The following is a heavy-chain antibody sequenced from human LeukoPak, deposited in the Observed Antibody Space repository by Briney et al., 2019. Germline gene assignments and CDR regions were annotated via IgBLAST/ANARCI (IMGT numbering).Heavy chain of an antibody. CDR3: ARDQLWPDYGDYGAYKAFFDY. D-gene: IGHD4-17*01. V-gene: IGHV4-39*07. Sequence: KPSETLSLTCTVSGGSISSSSYYWGWIRQPPGKGLEWIGSIYYSGSTYYNPSLKSRVTISVDTSKNQFSLKLSSVTAADTAVYYCARDQLWPDYGDYGAYKAFFDYWGQGTLVTVSS. CDR2: IYYSGST. J-gene: IGHJ4*02. CDR1: GGSISSSSYY.